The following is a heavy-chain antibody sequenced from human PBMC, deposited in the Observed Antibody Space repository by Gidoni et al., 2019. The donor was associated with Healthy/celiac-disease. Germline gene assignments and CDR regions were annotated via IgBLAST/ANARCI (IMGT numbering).Heavy chain of an antibody. Sequence: EVQLVESGGGLVKPGGSLRLSCAASGFTFSNAWMSWVRQAPGKGLEWVGRIKSKTDGGTTDYAAPVKGRFTISRDDSKNTLYLKMNSLKTEDTAVYYCTTDGGELYCSGGSCYSDYYYYGMDVWGQGTTVTVSS. D-gene: IGHD2-15*01. CDR2: IKSKTDGGTT. CDR3: TTDGGELYCSGGSCYSDYYYYGMDV. V-gene: IGHV3-15*01. J-gene: IGHJ6*02. CDR1: GFTFSNAW.